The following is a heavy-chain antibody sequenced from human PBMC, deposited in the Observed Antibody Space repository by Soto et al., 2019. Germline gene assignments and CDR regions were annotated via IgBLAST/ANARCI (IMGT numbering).Heavy chain of an antibody. Sequence: QLQLQESGPGLVKPSETLSLTCTVSGGSINDSRYYWGWIRQPPGKGLEWIGNIYYSGTTHYNPSLNSRVTISVDTSKNQFSLNLNSVTAADSALYFCARRLATTGVYFDSWGQGALVIVSS. CDR2: IYYSGTT. V-gene: IGHV4-39*01. CDR3: ARRLATTGVYFDS. J-gene: IGHJ4*02. CDR1: GGSINDSRYY. D-gene: IGHD1-1*01.